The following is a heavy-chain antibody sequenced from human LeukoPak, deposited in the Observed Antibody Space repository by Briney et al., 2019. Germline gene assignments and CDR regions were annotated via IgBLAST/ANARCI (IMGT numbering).Heavy chain of an antibody. CDR1: GASISSGSYY. D-gene: IGHD1-20*01. V-gene: IGHV4-61*02. Sequence: SETLSLTCTVSGASISSGSYYWSWIRQPAGKGLEWIGRIYTSGSTNYNPSLKSRVTISVDTSKNQFSLKLSSVTAADTAVYYCARGVTGIDYWGQGTLVTVSS. J-gene: IGHJ4*02. CDR3: ARGVTGIDY. CDR2: IYTSGST.